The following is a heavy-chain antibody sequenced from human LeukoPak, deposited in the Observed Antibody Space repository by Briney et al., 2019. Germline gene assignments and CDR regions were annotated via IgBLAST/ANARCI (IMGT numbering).Heavy chain of an antibody. CDR1: GFTFSSYS. CDR2: ISSSSSYI. V-gene: IGHV3-21*01. Sequence: GGSLRLSCAASGFTFSSYSMNWVRQAPGKGLEWVSSISSSSSYIYYADPVKGRFTISRDNAKNSLYLQMNCLRAEDTAVYYCARDVVVTAYPMGAFDIWGQGTMVTVSS. J-gene: IGHJ3*02. CDR3: ARDVVVTAYPMGAFDI. D-gene: IGHD2-21*02.